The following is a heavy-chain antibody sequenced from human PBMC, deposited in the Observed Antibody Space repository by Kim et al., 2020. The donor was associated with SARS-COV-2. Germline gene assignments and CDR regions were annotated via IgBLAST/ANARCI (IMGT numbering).Heavy chain of an antibody. Sequence: GGSLRLSCAVSGFTLSDYAMSWVRQASGKGLEWVSVITGSGGRTYYADSVKGRFTISRDTSKNTVYLQMNSLRVEDTAVYYCAKDRQVGAISWGQGTLVIVSS. CDR3: AKDRQVGAIS. D-gene: IGHD1-26*01. V-gene: IGHV3-23*01. CDR2: ITGSGGRT. J-gene: IGHJ5*02. CDR1: GFTLSDYA.